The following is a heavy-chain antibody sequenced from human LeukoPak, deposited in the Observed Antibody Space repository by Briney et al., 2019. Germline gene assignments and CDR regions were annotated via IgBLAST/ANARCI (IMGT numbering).Heavy chain of an antibody. D-gene: IGHD3-9*01. Sequence: GGPLRLSCAASGFTVSSNYMSWVRQAPGKGLEWVSLIDSGGSTYYADSVKGRFTISRDNSKNTLYLQMNSLRAEDTAVYHCAREGTGYYHDYWGQGTLVTVSS. CDR1: GFTVSSNY. CDR2: IDSGGST. V-gene: IGHV3-53*01. J-gene: IGHJ4*02. CDR3: AREGTGYYHDY.